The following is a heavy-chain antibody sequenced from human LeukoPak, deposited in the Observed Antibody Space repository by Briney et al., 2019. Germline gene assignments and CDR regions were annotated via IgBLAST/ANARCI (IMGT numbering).Heavy chain of an antibody. J-gene: IGHJ3*02. CDR3: ARDLILSQQLSLDAFDI. V-gene: IGHV3-48*03. D-gene: IGHD2-2*01. CDR1: GFTFSSYE. Sequence: GGSLRLSCAASGFTFSSYEMNWVRQAPGKGLEWVSYISSSGSTIYYADSVKGRFTISRDNAKNSLYLQMNSLRAEDTAVYYCARDLILSQQLSLDAFDIWGQGTMVTVSS. CDR2: ISSSGSTI.